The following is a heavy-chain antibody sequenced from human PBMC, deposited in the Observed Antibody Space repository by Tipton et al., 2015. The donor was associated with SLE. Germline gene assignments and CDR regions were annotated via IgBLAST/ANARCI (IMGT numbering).Heavy chain of an antibody. D-gene: IGHD1-1*01. CDR2: VYYSGSA. J-gene: IGHJ6*02. CDR1: GDSIRSHY. CDR3: GRGATTWRGAIYGMDV. Sequence: TLSLTCTVSGDSIRSHYWNWIRQSPGKGLEWIGYVYYSGSASYSPSLKSRVTISLDTSKNQFSLKVPSVTAADTAVYYCGRGATTWRGAIYGMDVWGQGTTVTVSS. V-gene: IGHV4-59*08.